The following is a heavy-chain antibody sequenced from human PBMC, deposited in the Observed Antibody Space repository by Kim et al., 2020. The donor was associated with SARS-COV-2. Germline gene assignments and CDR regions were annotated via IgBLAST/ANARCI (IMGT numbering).Heavy chain of an antibody. Sequence: ASVKVSCKASGYTFTGYYMHWVRQAPGQGLEWMGWINPNSGGTNYAQKFQGRVTMTRDTSISTAYMELSRLRSDDTAVYYCARDRPQGIVATIGEFYFDYWGQGTLVTVSS. V-gene: IGHV1-2*02. D-gene: IGHD5-12*01. CDR1: GYTFTGYY. CDR2: INPNSGGT. J-gene: IGHJ4*02. CDR3: ARDRPQGIVATIGEFYFDY.